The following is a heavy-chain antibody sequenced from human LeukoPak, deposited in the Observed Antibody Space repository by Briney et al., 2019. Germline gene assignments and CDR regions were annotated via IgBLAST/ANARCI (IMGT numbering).Heavy chain of an antibody. CDR1: GGSLSSYY. V-gene: IGHV4-59*01. D-gene: IGHD4-23*01. J-gene: IGHJ5*02. CDR2: ISYSGIS. Sequence: SETLSLTCTVSGGSLSSYYWTWIRQPPGKGLEWIGYISYSGISDYNPSLKSRVTISIDTSKDQFSLNLSSVTAADTAVYYCARDQGGGYNWFDPWGQGTLVTVSS. CDR3: ARDQGGGYNWFDP.